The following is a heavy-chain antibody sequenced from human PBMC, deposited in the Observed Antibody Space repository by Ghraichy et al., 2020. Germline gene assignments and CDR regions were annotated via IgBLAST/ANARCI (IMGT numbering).Heavy chain of an antibody. V-gene: IGHV4-31*03. D-gene: IGHD2-15*01. CDR3: ARVISGPYYCSGGSCYSYFDY. J-gene: IGHJ4*02. Sequence: SETLSLTCTVSGGSISSGGYYWSWIRQHPGKGLEWIGYIYYSGSTYYNPSLKSRVTISVDTSKNQFSLKLSSVTAADTAVYYCARVISGPYYCSGGSCYSYFDYWGQGTLVTVSS. CDR2: IYYSGST. CDR1: GGSISSGGYY.